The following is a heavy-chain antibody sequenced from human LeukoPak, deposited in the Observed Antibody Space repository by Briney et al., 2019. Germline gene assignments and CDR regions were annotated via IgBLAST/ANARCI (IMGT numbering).Heavy chain of an antibody. Sequence: GGSLRLSCVASGLTFNSHSMSWVRQAPGKGLEWVAIISYDGNDKYYTDSVKGRFTISRDKSKNTLYLQMNSLRAEDTAVYYCARDRDTAMGLWGQGTLVTVSS. J-gene: IGHJ4*02. CDR2: ISYDGNDK. CDR3: ARDRDTAMGL. CDR1: GLTFNSHS. V-gene: IGHV3-30-3*01. D-gene: IGHD5-18*01.